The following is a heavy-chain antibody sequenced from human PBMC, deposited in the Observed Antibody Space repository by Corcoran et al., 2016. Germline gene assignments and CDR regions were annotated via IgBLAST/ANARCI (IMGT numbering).Heavy chain of an antibody. CDR3: ERGSHYDFWSGYYTTGRGLDY. Sequence: QVQLVQSGAEVKKPGASVKVSCKASGYTFTSYDINWVRQATGQGLEWMGWMNPNSGNTGYAQQFQGRVTMTRNTSISTAYMELSSLRSEDTAVYYGERGSHYDFWSGYYTTGRGLDYWGQGTLVTVSS. CDR1: GYTFTSYD. CDR2: MNPNSGNT. J-gene: IGHJ4*02. V-gene: IGHV1-8*01. D-gene: IGHD3-3*01.